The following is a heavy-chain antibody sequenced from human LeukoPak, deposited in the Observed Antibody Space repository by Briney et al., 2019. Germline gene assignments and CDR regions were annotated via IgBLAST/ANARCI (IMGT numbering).Heavy chain of an antibody. V-gene: IGHV3-30*18. CDR3: AKEVTVYCGGDCYSGYYFDY. J-gene: IGHJ4*02. D-gene: IGHD2-21*02. CDR1: GFTFSSYG. Sequence: PGGSLRLSCAASGFTFSSYGMHWVRQARGKGLEWVAVISYDGSNKYYADSVKGRFTISRDNSKNTLYLQMNSLRAEDTAVYYCAKEVTVYCGGDCYSGYYFDYWGQGTLVPVSS. CDR2: ISYDGSNK.